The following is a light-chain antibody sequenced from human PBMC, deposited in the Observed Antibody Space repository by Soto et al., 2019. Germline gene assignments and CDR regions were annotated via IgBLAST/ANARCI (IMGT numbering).Light chain of an antibody. CDR3: QQYNSYST. V-gene: IGKV1-9*01. CDR2: AAS. J-gene: IGKJ1*01. CDR1: QGISSF. Sequence: IQLTQSPSSLSASVGDRVTITCRASQGISSFLAWYQQRPGKAPNLLIYAASTLQSGVPSRFSGGGSGTEFTLTISSLQPDDFATYYCQQYNSYSTFGQGTKVDIK.